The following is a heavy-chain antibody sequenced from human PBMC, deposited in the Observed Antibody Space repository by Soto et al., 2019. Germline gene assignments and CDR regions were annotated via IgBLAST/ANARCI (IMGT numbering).Heavy chain of an antibody. J-gene: IGHJ4*01. CDR2: ISGSAGST. V-gene: IGHV3-23*01. CDR3: AKTAWRRVSAGLDKYYFDY. D-gene: IGHD2-2*01. Sequence: ELQLLESGGGLVQPGGSLRLSCAASGFTSSTYAMTWVRQAPGKGLEWVSGISGSAGSTYYADSVKGRFTISRDNSKNTLYLQMNSLRAEDTAVYYCAKTAWRRVSAGLDKYYFDYWGHGTLVTVSS. CDR1: GFTSSTYA.